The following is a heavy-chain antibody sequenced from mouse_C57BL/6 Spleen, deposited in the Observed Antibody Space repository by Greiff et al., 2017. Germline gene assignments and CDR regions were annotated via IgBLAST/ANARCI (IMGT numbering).Heavy chain of an antibody. D-gene: IGHD4-1*01. Sequence: QVQLQQPGTELVKPGASVKLSCKASGYTFTSYWMPWVKQRPGQGLEWIGNINPSNGGANYNEKFKSKATLTVDKSSSTAYMQLSSLTSEDSAVYYCARELGRGYFDYWGQGTTLTVSS. J-gene: IGHJ2*01. V-gene: IGHV1-53*01. CDR3: ARELGRGYFDY. CDR2: INPSNGGA. CDR1: GYTFTSYW.